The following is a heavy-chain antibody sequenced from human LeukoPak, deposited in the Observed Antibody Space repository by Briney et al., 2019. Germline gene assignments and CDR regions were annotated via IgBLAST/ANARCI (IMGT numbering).Heavy chain of an antibody. J-gene: IGHJ4*02. CDR3: ARLYVVVVAANASDY. CDR2: ISSSSSYI. D-gene: IGHD2-15*01. Sequence: PGGSLRLSCAASGFTFSSYSMNWVRQAPGKGLECVSSISSSSSYIYYADSVKGRFTISRDNAKNSLYLQMNSLRAEDTAVYYCARLYVVVVAANASDYWGQGTLVTVSS. CDR1: GFTFSSYS. V-gene: IGHV3-21*01.